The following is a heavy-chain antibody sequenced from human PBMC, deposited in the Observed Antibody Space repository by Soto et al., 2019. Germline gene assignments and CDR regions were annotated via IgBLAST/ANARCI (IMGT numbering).Heavy chain of an antibody. CDR2: ISGSGGTT. CDR3: AKAHWLVGAVYYVDV. D-gene: IGHD6-19*01. Sequence: EVQLLESGGGLVQRGGSLRLSCAASGFGFTSHAMSWVRQAPGRGLEWVATISGSGGTTYNADSAKGRFTISRDNYENTLYLQMNSLGAEDTAIYYCAKAHWLVGAVYYVDVWGEGTTVTVSS. J-gene: IGHJ6*03. CDR1: GFGFTSHA. V-gene: IGHV3-23*01.